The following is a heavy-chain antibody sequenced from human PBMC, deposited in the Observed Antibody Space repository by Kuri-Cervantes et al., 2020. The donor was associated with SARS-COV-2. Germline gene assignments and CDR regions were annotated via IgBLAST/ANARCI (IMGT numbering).Heavy chain of an antibody. D-gene: IGHD2-21*01. J-gene: IGHJ5*01. Sequence: GESLKISCAASGFTFSSYGMHWVRQAPGKGLEWVAVISYDGSNKYYADSVKGRFTISRDNSNNTLYLQVNRLRAEDTALYYCAKDRVGVLDSWGQGTQVTVSS. CDR2: ISYDGSNK. CDR1: GFTFSSYG. CDR3: AKDRVGVLDS. V-gene: IGHV3-30*18.